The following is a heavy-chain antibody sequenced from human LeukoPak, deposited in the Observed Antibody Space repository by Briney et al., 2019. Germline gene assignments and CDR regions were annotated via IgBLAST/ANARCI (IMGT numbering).Heavy chain of an antibody. Sequence: PSETLSLTCTVSGGSISSSGYYWGWIRQPPGKGLEWIGSIYYSGSTYYNPSLKSRVTISVDTSKNQFSLKLSSVTAADTAVYYCARDALPSYYGSGTADSGSGWGQGTLVTVSS. V-gene: IGHV4-39*07. CDR1: GGSISSSGYY. J-gene: IGHJ4*02. CDR2: IYYSGST. D-gene: IGHD3-10*01. CDR3: ARDALPSYYGSGTADSGSG.